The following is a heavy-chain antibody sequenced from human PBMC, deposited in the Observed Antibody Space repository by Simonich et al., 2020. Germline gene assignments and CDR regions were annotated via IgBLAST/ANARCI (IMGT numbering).Heavy chain of an antibody. CDR2: IRRSSSYI. J-gene: IGHJ4*02. Sequence: EVQLVESGGGLVKPGGYLRLSCAASGFTFSSYSMNWVRQAPGRGMDWVSSIRRSSSYINYANSGKGRFTIARDNAKNSLYLQMNSLRAEDTAVYYCAIDAAGDYWGQGTLVTVSS. V-gene: IGHV3-21*01. D-gene: IGHD6-13*01. CDR1: GFTFSSYS. CDR3: AIDAAGDY.